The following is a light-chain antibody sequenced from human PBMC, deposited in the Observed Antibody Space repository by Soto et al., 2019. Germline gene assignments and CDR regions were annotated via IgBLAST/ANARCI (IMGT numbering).Light chain of an antibody. V-gene: IGKV3-20*01. J-gene: IGKJ3*01. CDR3: QQYGSSPST. CDR1: QSVSGSY. CDR2: GAS. Sequence: TQSPSTLSASVVDRVTITCLASQSVSGSYLAWYQQKPGQAPRLLIYGASTRATGIPDRFSGSGSGTDFTLTISRLEPEDFAVYYCQQYGSSPSTFGPGTKVDI.